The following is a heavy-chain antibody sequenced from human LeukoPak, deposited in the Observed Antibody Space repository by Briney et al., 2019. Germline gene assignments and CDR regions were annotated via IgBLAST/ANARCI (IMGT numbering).Heavy chain of an antibody. CDR2: IYYSGST. CDR1: GGSISSSSYY. J-gene: IGHJ3*02. V-gene: IGHV4-39*07. Sequence: PSETLSLTCTVSGGSISSSSYYWGWIRQPPGKGLEWIGSIYYSGSTYYNPSLKSRVTMSLDTSKNQFSLKLSSVTAADTAVYYCARVGITQPTYDAFDIWGQGTMVTVSS. D-gene: IGHD2/OR15-2a*01. CDR3: ARVGITQPTYDAFDI.